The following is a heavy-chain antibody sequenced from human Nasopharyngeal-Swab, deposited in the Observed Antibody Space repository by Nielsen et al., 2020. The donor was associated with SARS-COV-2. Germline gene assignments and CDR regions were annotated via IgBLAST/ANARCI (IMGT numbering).Heavy chain of an antibody. D-gene: IGHD3-10*01. V-gene: IGHV3-23*01. CDR3: ARKDVFAYGVDAFDI. CDR2: VTGSGYGT. Sequence: GESLNTSCAASGFISSSYAITWVRQAPGKGVGWVSVVTGSGYGTDYADSVKGRFTISRDNAKNTLYLQMNSLRAEDTAVYYCARKDVFAYGVDAFDIWGQGTMVTVSS. J-gene: IGHJ3*02. CDR1: GFISSSYA.